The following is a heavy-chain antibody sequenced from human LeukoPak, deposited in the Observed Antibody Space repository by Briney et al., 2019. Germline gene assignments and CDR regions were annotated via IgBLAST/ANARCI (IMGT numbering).Heavy chain of an antibody. Sequence: GGSLRLSCAASGFTFSSYSMNWARQAPGKGLEWVSSISSSSSYIYYADSVKGRFTISRDNAKNSLYLQMNSLRAEDTAVYYCARDQGYCSGGSCYQTQDWFDPWGQGTLVTVSS. D-gene: IGHD2-15*01. CDR2: ISSSSSYI. V-gene: IGHV3-21*01. CDR3: ARDQGYCSGGSCYQTQDWFDP. J-gene: IGHJ5*02. CDR1: GFTFSSYS.